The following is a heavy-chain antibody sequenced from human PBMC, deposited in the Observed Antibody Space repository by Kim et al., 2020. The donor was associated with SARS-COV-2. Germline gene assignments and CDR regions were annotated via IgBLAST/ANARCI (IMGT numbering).Heavy chain of an antibody. CDR2: TYYRSKWYN. CDR1: GDSVSSNSAA. Sequence: SQTLSLTCAISGDSVSSNSAAWNWIRQSPSRGLEWLGRTYYRSKWYNDYAVSVKSRITINPDTSKNQFSLQLNSVTPEDTAVYYCARAGGRLSVYAIGGWFDPWGQGTLVTVSS. CDR3: ARAGGRLSVYAIGGWFDP. V-gene: IGHV6-1*01. J-gene: IGHJ5*02. D-gene: IGHD2-8*01.